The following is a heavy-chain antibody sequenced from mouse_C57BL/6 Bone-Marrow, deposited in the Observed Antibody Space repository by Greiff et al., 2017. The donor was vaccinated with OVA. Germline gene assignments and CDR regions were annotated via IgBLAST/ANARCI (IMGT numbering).Heavy chain of an antibody. CDR1: GISITTGNYR. CDR3: ARVLLRYYAMDY. D-gene: IGHD1-1*01. Sequence: EVQLQQSGPGLVKPSQTVFLTCTVTGISITTGNYRWSWIRQFPGNKLEWIGYIYYSGTITYNPSLTSRTTITRDTPKNQFFLEMNSLTAEDTATYYCARVLLRYYAMDYWGQGTSVTVSS. CDR2: IYYSGTI. J-gene: IGHJ4*01. V-gene: IGHV3-5*01.